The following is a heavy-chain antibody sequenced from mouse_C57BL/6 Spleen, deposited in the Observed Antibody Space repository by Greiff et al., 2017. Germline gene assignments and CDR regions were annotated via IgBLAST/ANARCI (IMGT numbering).Heavy chain of an antibody. J-gene: IGHJ2*01. D-gene: IGHD1-1*01. Sequence: DVKLQESGGGLVKPGGSLKLSCAASGFTFSDYGMHWVRQAPEKGLEWVAYISSGSSTIYYADTVKGRFTISRDNAKNTLFLQMTSLRSEDTAMYYCARKDSVTTVFDYWGQGTTLTVSS. V-gene: IGHV5-17*01. CDR3: ARKDSVTTVFDY. CDR1: GFTFSDYG. CDR2: ISSGSSTI.